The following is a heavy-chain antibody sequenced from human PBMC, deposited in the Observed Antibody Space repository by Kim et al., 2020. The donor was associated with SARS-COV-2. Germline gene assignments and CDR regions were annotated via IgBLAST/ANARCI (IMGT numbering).Heavy chain of an antibody. Sequence: SETLSLTCAVYGGSFSGYYWSWIRQPPGKGLEWIGEINHSGSTNYNPSLKSRVTISVDTSKNQFSLKLSSVTAADTAVYYCARGFPHYVYGGSLPSGYYYYMDVWGKGTTVTVSS. V-gene: IGHV4-34*01. J-gene: IGHJ6*03. CDR3: ARGFPHYVYGGSLPSGYYYYMDV. CDR2: INHSGST. CDR1: GGSFSGYY. D-gene: IGHD3-16*01.